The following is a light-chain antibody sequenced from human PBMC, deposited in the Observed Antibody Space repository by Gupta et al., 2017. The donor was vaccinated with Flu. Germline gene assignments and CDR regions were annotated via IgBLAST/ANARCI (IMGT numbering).Light chain of an antibody. CDR1: QSISSY. CDR2: GAS. CDR3: QQSYSNPF. V-gene: IGKV1-39*01. Sequence: DIQMTQSPSSLSASVGDRVTITCRASQSISSYLNWYQQKPGKAPKLLIYGASSLQTGVPSRFSGSGFGADFTRTISRLQPEDFATYYCQQSYSNPFFGGGTKVEIK. J-gene: IGKJ4*01.